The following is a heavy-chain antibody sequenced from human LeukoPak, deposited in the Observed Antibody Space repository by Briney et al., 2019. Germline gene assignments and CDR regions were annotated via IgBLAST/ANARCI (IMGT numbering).Heavy chain of an antibody. CDR2: IKQDGSEK. Sequence: SGGSLRLSCAAPGFTFGSYWMSWVRQAPGKGLEWVANIKQDGSEKYFVDSVKGRFTISRDNAKNSLYLQMNSLRAEDTAVYYCARDSKIQLCDYWGQGTLVTVSS. J-gene: IGHJ4*02. V-gene: IGHV3-7*01. D-gene: IGHD5-18*01. CDR3: ARDSKIQLCDY. CDR1: GFTFGSYW.